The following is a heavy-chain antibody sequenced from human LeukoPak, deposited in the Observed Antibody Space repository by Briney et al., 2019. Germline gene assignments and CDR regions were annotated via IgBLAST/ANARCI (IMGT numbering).Heavy chain of an antibody. Sequence: SQTLSLTCTVSGRSISSGGYYWSWIRQHPGKGLEWIGYIYYSGSTYYNPSLKSRVTISVDTSKNQFSLKLSSVTAADTAVYYCARGYGSGSFLDYWGQGTLVTVSS. CDR1: GRSISSGGYY. CDR3: ARGYGSGSFLDY. CDR2: IYYSGST. J-gene: IGHJ4*02. V-gene: IGHV4-31*03. D-gene: IGHD3-10*01.